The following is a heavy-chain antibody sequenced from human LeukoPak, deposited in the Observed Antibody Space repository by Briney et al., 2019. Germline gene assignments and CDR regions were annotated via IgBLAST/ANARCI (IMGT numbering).Heavy chain of an antibody. V-gene: IGHV3-21*01. J-gene: IGHJ4*02. Sequence: GGSLRLSCAASGFTFSSYSMNWVRQAPGKGLEWVSSISSSSSYIYYADSVKGRFTISRDNAKNSLYLQMNSLRAEDTAVYYCARRGEGDNTAGGDFDYWGQGTLVTVSS. D-gene: IGHD3-16*01. CDR2: ISSSSSYI. CDR1: GFTFSSYS. CDR3: ARRGEGDNTAGGDFDY.